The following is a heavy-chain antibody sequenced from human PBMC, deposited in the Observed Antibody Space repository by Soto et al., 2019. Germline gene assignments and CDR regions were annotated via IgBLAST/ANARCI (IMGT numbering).Heavy chain of an antibody. D-gene: IGHD6-13*01. CDR3: AAHSSTRYRYAFDV. V-gene: IGHV1-18*01. CDR1: RYTFTSYG. CDR2: INADKGKT. J-gene: IGHJ3*01. Sequence: QVQLVQSGAEVKKPGASVKVSCKGSRYTFTSYGISWVRQAPGQGLEWMGWINADKGKTSYAQRFQGRVTMTTDTSTSTACVELRSLRSDDTAVYYCAAHSSTRYRYAFDVWGQGTMVTVSS.